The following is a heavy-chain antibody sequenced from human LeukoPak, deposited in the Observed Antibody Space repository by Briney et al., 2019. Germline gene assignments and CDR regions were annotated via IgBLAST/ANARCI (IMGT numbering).Heavy chain of an antibody. CDR2: INPHSGGT. D-gene: IGHD2-15*01. CDR3: AKNGDRGAYCSGGSCYPYYYYYMDV. Sequence: ASVKVSCKASGYIFSGYYMHWLRQAPGQGLEWMGWINPHSGGTHYAQKFQGRVTMTRDTSISTAYMELSRLRSDDTAIYYCAKNGDRGAYCSGGSCYPYYYYYMDVWGKGTTVTISS. CDR1: GYIFSGYY. V-gene: IGHV1-2*02. J-gene: IGHJ6*03.